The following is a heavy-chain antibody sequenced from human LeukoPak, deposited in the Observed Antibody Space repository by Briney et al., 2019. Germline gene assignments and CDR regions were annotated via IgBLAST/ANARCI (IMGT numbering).Heavy chain of an antibody. V-gene: IGHV3-30*04. CDR2: VSYDGSNK. Sequence: QPGGSLRLSCAASGFPFSNYAMHWVRQAPGKELEWVAVVSYDGSNKSYADCVKGRFTISRDNSNNTLYLQMNSLRAEDTAVYYCAGDRSWELHISGYFALWGRGTLVTVSS. CDR3: AGDRSWELHISGYFAL. D-gene: IGHD1-26*01. CDR1: GFPFSNYA. J-gene: IGHJ2*01.